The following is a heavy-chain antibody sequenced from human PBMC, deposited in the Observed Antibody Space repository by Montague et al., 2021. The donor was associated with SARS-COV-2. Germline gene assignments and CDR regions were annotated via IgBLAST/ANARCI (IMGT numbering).Heavy chain of an antibody. Sequence: SETRSLTCAVYGGSFSGYYWSWIRQPPGKGLEWIGEINHSGSTNYNPSLKSRVTISVDTSKNQFSLKLSSVTAADTAVYYCARWTTVTTFYYYYGMDVGGQRTTVTVSS. J-gene: IGHJ6*02. V-gene: IGHV4-34*01. CDR3: ARWTTVTTFYYYYGMDV. D-gene: IGHD4-17*01. CDR2: INHSGST. CDR1: GGSFSGYY.